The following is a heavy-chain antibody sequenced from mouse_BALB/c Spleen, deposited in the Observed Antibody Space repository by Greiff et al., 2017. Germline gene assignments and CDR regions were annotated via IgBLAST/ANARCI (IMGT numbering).Heavy chain of an antibody. V-gene: IGHV5-4*02. Sequence: EVHGVESGGGLVKPGGSLKLSCAASGFTFSDYYMYWVRQTPEKRLEWVATISDGGSYTYYPDSVKGRFTISRDNAKNNLYLQMSSLKSEDTAMYYCARDGFAYWGQGTLVTVSA. CDR1: GFTFSDYY. CDR3: ARDGFAY. J-gene: IGHJ3*01. CDR2: ISDGGSYT.